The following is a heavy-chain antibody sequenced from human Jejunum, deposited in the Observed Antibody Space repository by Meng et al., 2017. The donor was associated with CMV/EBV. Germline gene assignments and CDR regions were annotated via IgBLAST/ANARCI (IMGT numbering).Heavy chain of an antibody. V-gene: IGHV3-21*01. CDR2: ISSSSSSDYI. CDR1: PFNLYT. J-gene: IGHJ4*02. D-gene: IGHD3-10*01. Sequence: PFNLYTMNWVRQAPGKGLEWVSSISSSSSSDYIYYADSVKGRFTISRDNTKNSLYLQMNTLRVEDTAVYYCARDYGSGTTGDFDYWGQGTLVTVSS. CDR3: ARDYGSGTTGDFDY.